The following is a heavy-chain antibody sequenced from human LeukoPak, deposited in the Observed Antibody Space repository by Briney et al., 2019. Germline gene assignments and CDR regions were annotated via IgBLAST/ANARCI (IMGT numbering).Heavy chain of an antibody. CDR3: ARQGADYYGSGSYDY. V-gene: IGHV5-51*01. CDR2: IYPGDSDT. D-gene: IGHD3-10*01. CDR1: GYSFTSYW. Sequence: GESLKISCKGSGYSFTSYWIGWVRQMPGKGLEWMGIIYPGDSDTRYSPSFQGQVTISADKSISTAYLQWSSLKASDTAMYYCARQGADYYGSGSYDYWGQGTLVTVSS. J-gene: IGHJ4*02.